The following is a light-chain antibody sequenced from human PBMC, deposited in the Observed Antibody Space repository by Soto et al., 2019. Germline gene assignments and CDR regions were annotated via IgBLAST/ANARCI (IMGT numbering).Light chain of an antibody. CDR2: DVT. CDR1: SSDVGGYNF. J-gene: IGLJ1*01. Sequence: QSVLTQPASVSGSPGQSIAISCTGTSSDVGGYNFVSWYQQHPDKAPKLMIYDVTNRPSGVSNRFSGSKSGNTASLTISGLQAEDEADYDCSSYTSISTYVFGTG. V-gene: IGLV2-14*01. CDR3: SSYTSISTYV.